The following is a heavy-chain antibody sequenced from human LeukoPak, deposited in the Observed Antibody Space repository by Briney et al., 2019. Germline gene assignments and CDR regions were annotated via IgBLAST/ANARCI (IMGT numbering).Heavy chain of an antibody. CDR1: GFTFSSYA. CDR3: AKGRYFDWSQAQAYYYYGMDV. J-gene: IGHJ6*04. D-gene: IGHD3-9*01. Sequence: GGSLRLSCAASGFTFSSYAMSWVRQAPGKGLEWVSAISGSGGSTYYADSVKGRFTISRDNSKNTLYLQMNSLRAEDTAVYYCAKGRYFDWSQAQAYYYYGMDVWGKGTTVTVSS. V-gene: IGHV3-23*01. CDR2: ISGSGGST.